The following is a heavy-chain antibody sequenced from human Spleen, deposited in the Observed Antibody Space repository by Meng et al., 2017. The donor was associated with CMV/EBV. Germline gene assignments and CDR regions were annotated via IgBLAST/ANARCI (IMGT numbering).Heavy chain of an antibody. V-gene: IGHV4-61*01. CDR3: ARVRFDGFDI. J-gene: IGHJ3*02. CDR2: TYSSGTT. Sequence: GSLRLSCSVSGGSVGRGSFYWSWVRQPPGKGLEWIGYTYSSGTTYYNPSLESRLAISVDTSNNQFSLRLNSVIAADTAVYYCARVRFDGFDIWGQETMVTVSS. CDR1: GGSVGRGSFY.